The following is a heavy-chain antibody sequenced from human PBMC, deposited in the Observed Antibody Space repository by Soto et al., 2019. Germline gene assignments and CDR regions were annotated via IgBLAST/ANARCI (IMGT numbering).Heavy chain of an antibody. D-gene: IGHD3-3*01. V-gene: IGHV1-46*01. CDR2: INPSGGST. CDR1: GYTFTSYY. Sequence: ASVKVSCKASGYTFTSYYMHWVRQAPGQGLEWMRIINPSGGSTSYAQKFQGRVTMTRDTSTSTVYMELSSLRSEDTAVYYCASNSYYDFWSGYRGQYYYYGMDVWGQGTTVTVSS. CDR3: ASNSYYDFWSGYRGQYYYYGMDV. J-gene: IGHJ6*02.